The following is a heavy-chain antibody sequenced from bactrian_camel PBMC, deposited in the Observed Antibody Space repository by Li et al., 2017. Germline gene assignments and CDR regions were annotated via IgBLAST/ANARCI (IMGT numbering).Heavy chain of an antibody. Sequence: VQLVESGGGSVQAGVSLTLSCVVSTATYPSNCLAWFRQVPGKQREKVALIGSDRATHYSQSVKGRFTISKDSAKNTLYLQMNNLKPEDTAMYYCGTNKYCRGSACCNSDFSHWGQGTQVTVS. CDR1: TATYPSNC. J-gene: IGHJ4*01. V-gene: IGHV3S53*01. D-gene: IGHD2*01. CDR3: GTNKYCRGSACCNSDFSH. CDR2: IGSDRAT.